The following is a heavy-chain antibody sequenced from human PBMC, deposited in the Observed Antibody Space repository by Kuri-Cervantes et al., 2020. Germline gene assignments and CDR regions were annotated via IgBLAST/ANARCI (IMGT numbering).Heavy chain of an antibody. D-gene: IGHD3-10*01. Sequence: SETLSLPCAVYGGSFSGYYWRWIRQPPGKGLEWIGSIYYSGSTNYNPSLKSRVTISVDTSKNQFSLKLSSVTAADTAVYYCAREAGRYYGSGIVFDYWGQGTLVTVSS. CDR2: IYYSGST. CDR1: GGSFSGYY. V-gene: IGHV4-59*01. CDR3: AREAGRYYGSGIVFDY. J-gene: IGHJ4*02.